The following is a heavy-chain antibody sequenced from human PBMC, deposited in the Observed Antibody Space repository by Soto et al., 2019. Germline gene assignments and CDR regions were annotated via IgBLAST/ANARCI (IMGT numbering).Heavy chain of an antibody. CDR3: AKSRPGITAAGPDY. D-gene: IGHD6-13*01. CDR2: ISYDGRDK. J-gene: IGHJ4*02. CDR1: GFTFTIYD. V-gene: IGHV3-30*18. Sequence: PGGSLRLSRTASGFTFTIYDMHWVRQAPGKGLEWVAVISYDGRDKYYADSVKGRFTISRDNSKNTLYLQMNSLRAEDTAVYYCAKSRPGITAAGPDYWGQGTLVTVSS.